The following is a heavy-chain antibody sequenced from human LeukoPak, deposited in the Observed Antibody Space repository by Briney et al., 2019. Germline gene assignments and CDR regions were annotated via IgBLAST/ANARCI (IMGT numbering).Heavy chain of an antibody. CDR2: IIPSGGST. Sequence: GASVKVSCKASGYTFTSYYMHWVRQAPGQGLEWMGRIIPSGGSTSYAQKFQGRVTMTRDTSTSTVYMELSSLRSEDTAVYYCARANLGTTVTKGPGFDPWGQGTLVTVSS. J-gene: IGHJ5*02. D-gene: IGHD4-17*01. V-gene: IGHV1-46*01. CDR3: ARANLGTTVTKGPGFDP. CDR1: GYTFTSYY.